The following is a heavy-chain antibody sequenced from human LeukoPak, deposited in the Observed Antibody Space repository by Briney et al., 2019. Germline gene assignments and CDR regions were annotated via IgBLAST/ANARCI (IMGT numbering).Heavy chain of an antibody. Sequence: GGSLRLSCAVSGFTCRNYDILWVRQPTGKGLEWVSGIANAGDTYYPGSVKGRFTISRDNSKNTLYLQMNSLRAEDTAVYYCASATLEVWGSYPNGLFFDYWGQGTLVTVSS. CDR3: ASATLEVWGSYPNGLFFDY. CDR2: IANAGDT. D-gene: IGHD3-16*02. CDR1: GFTCRNYD. V-gene: IGHV3-13*01. J-gene: IGHJ4*02.